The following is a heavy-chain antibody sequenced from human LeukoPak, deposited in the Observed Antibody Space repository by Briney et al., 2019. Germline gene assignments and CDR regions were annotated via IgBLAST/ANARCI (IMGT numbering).Heavy chain of an antibody. Sequence: PGGSLRLSCAASGFTFSTYSINWVRQAPGKGLEWVSSISGSSSYIYYADSVKGRFTISRDNAKNSLFLQMNSLRAEDTALYYCAKRGAPGRGFDIWGQGTLVTVS. CDR2: ISGSSSYI. CDR1: GFTFSTYS. D-gene: IGHD1-26*01. V-gene: IGHV3-21*01. J-gene: IGHJ3*02. CDR3: AKRGAPGRGFDI.